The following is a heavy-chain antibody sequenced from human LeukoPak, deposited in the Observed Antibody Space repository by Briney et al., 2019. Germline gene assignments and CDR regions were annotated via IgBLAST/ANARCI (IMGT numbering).Heavy chain of an antibody. Sequence: QPGGSLRLSCAATGFTFSNNAMSWVRQAPGKGLEWVSGITVSGGSTYYADSVKGRFTISRDSSKNMLDLQMNSRRAEDTAVYYCAKDLKGFDPWRQGTLVTVSS. CDR2: ITVSGGST. J-gene: IGHJ5*02. CDR1: GFTFSNNA. V-gene: IGHV3-23*01. CDR3: AKDLKGFDP. D-gene: IGHD3-9*01.